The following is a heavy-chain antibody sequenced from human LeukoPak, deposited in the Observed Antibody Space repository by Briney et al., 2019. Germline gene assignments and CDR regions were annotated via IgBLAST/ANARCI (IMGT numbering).Heavy chain of an antibody. D-gene: IGHD3-10*02. CDR1: GFTFSSYE. CDR3: AELGITMIGGV. CDR2: ISSSGSTI. Sequence: PGGSLRLSCAASGFTFSSYEMNWVREAPGQGLEGVSYISSSGSTIYSADSVKGRFSIARDNAKNSLYLQMNSLRAEDTAVYYCAELGITMIGGVWGKGTTVTVSS. J-gene: IGHJ6*04. V-gene: IGHV3-48*03.